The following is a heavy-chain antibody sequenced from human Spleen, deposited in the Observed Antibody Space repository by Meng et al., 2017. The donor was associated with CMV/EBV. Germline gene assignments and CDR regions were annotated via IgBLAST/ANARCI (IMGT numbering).Heavy chain of an antibody. CDR2: IYYSGST. J-gene: IGHJ4*02. Sequence: SETLSLTCTVSGGSISSSSYYWGWIRQPPGKGLEWIGNIYYSGSTYYNPSLKSRVTISVDTSKNQFSLKLSSVTAADTAVYYCARSLRLEGLDYWGQGALVTVSS. CDR3: ARSLRLEGLDY. V-gene: IGHV4-39*07. CDR1: GGSISSSSYY. D-gene: IGHD3-3*01.